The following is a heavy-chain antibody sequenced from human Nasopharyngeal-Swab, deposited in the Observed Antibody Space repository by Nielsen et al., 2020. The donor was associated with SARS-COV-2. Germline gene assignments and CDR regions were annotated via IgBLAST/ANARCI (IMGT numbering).Heavy chain of an antibody. J-gene: IGHJ4*02. D-gene: IGHD5-18*01. V-gene: IGHV5-51*01. Sequence: KVSCKDSGYSFSSYWIVWVRQMPGQGLEWVGIIYPGDSDTRYSPSFQGQVTISADKSISTAYLQWSSLKASDTAMYYCARLGYGYSYGYVLDYWGQGTLVTVSS. CDR3: ARLGYGYSYGYVLDY. CDR1: GYSFSSYW. CDR2: IYPGDSDT.